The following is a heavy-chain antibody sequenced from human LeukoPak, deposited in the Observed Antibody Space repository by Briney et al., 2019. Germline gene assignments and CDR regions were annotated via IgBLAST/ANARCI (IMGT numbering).Heavy chain of an antibody. D-gene: IGHD6-13*01. V-gene: IGHV4-34*01. CDR2: IYYSGST. J-gene: IGHJ6*02. Sequence: SETLSLTCAVYGGSFSGYYWSWIRQHPGKGLEWIGYIYYSGSTYYNPSLKSRVTISVDTSKNQFSLKLSSVTAADTAVYYCARVKGIAAAWYPGYGMDVWGQGTTVTVSS. CDR1: GGSFSGYY. CDR3: ARVKGIAAAWYPGYGMDV.